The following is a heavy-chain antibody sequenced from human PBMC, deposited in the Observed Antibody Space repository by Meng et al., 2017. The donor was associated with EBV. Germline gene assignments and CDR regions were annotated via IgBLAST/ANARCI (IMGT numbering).Heavy chain of an antibody. CDR1: GYAFTSYI. J-gene: IGHJ4*02. V-gene: IGHV1-3*01. CDR3: VRGPPVGVPGPGDY. D-gene: IGHD2-21*01. CDR2: INVGVGYT. Sequence: QAQLVQSGADVKNPGSSVKVSCKSSGYAFTSYILHWVRQAPGQRLEWMGWINVGVGYTKYSQKFQGRVTISSDTSATTGYMELSSLRSEDTAVYYCVRGPPVGVPGPGDYWGQGTLVTVSS.